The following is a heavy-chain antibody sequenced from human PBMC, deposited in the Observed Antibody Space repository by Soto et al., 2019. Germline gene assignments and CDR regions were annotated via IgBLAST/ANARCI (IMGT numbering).Heavy chain of an antibody. CDR1: GGSFSGYY. V-gene: IGHV4-34*01. Sequence: SETLSLTCAVYGGSFSGYYWSWIRQPPGKGLEWIGEINHSGSTNYNPSLKSRVTISVDTSKNQFSLKLSPVTAADTAVYYCARGRRVLRYFDWLPRGCAFDIWGQGTMVTVSS. J-gene: IGHJ3*02. D-gene: IGHD3-9*01. CDR3: ARGRRVLRYFDWLPRGCAFDI. CDR2: INHSGST.